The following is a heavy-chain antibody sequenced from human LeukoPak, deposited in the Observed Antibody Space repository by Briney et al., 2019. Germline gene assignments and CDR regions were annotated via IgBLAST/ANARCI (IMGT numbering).Heavy chain of an antibody. J-gene: IGHJ6*03. CDR3: ARLDYYYYYMDV. V-gene: IGHV1-8*01. Sequence: ASVNVSCKASGYTFTSYDINWVRQATGQGLEWMGWMNPNSGNTGYAQKFQGRVTMARNTSISTAYMELSSLRSEDTAVYYCARLDYYYYYMDVWGKGTTVTVSS. CDR1: GYTFTSYD. CDR2: MNPNSGNT.